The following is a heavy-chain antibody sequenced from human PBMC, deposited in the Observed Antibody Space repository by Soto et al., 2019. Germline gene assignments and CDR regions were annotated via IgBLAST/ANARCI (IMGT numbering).Heavy chain of an antibody. CDR3: AGDHYGYWYFDL. J-gene: IGHJ2*01. CDR2: ISGSGGST. CDR1: GFTFSSYA. D-gene: IGHD3-16*01. V-gene: IGHV3-23*01. Sequence: EVQLLESGGGLVQPGGSLRLSCAASGFTFSSYAMSWVRQAPGKGLEWVSAISGSGGSTYYADSVKGRFTISRDNSKNTLYLQMNSPRAEDTAVYYCAGDHYGYWYFDLWGRGTLVTVSS.